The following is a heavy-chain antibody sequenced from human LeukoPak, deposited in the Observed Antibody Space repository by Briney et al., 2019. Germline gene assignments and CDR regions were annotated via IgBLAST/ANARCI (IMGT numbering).Heavy chain of an antibody. CDR2: ISSNGGNT. Sequence: GGSLRLSCSASGFTFSNYAMHWVRQAPGKGLEYVSAISSNGGNTYYADSVKGRFTISRDNSKNTLYLEMSSLRTEDTAVYYCVKTSRGGVKPQPGRGFDYWGQGTLVTVSS. V-gene: IGHV3-64D*06. CDR3: VKTSRGGVKPQPGRGFDY. J-gene: IGHJ4*02. CDR1: GFTFSNYA. D-gene: IGHD2-8*02.